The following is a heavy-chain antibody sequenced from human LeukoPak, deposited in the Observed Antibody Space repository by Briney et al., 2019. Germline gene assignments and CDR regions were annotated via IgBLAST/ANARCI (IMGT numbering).Heavy chain of an antibody. V-gene: IGHV4-39*07. Sequence: SETLSLTCTVSGGSISISSYYWGWVRQPPGKGLEWIGSIYYSGSTYYNPSLKSRVTISVDTSKNQFSLKLSSVTAADTAVYYCAGGYIYGSTYYYMDVWGKGTAVTISS. D-gene: IGHD5-18*01. CDR1: GGSISISSYY. J-gene: IGHJ6*03. CDR3: AGGYIYGSTYYYMDV. CDR2: IYYSGST.